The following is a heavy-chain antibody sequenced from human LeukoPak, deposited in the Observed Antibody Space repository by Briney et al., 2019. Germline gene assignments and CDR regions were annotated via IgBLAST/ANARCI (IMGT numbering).Heavy chain of an antibody. CDR2: ISSSSSYI. J-gene: IGHJ4*02. CDR1: GFTFSSYS. Sequence: GGSLRLSCAASGFTFSSYSMNWVRQAPGKGLEWVSSISSSSSYIYYADSVKGRFTISRDNAKNSLYLQMNSLRAEDTAVYYCAKDNSVGATTGEFDYWGQGTLVTVSS. V-gene: IGHV3-21*04. D-gene: IGHD1-26*01. CDR3: AKDNSVGATTGEFDY.